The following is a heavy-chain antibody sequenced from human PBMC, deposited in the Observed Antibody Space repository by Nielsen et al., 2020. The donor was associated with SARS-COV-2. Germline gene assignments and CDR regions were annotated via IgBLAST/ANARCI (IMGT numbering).Heavy chain of an antibody. D-gene: IGHD6-19*01. J-gene: IGHJ4*02. CDR2: IKQDGSEK. Sequence: GESLKISCAASGFTFSSYWMNWVRQAPGKGLEWVANIKQDGSEKYYGDSVKGRFTISRDNAKNSLYLQMNSLRAEDTAVYYCARGNSSGWSYYFDYWGQGTLVTVSS. CDR1: GFTFSSYW. V-gene: IGHV3-7*03. CDR3: ARGNSSGWSYYFDY.